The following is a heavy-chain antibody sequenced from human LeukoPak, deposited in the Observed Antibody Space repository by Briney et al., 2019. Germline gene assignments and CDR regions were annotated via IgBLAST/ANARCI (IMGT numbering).Heavy chain of an antibody. J-gene: IGHJ5*02. V-gene: IGHV3-64*02. D-gene: IGHD1-7*01. CDR2: VNGNGDTT. CDR3: ARIGMENFYDL. Sequence: GGSLRLSCAGSGFTFSGFSMHWVRQAPGKGLEYVSAVNGNGDTTYYADSVKGRFSISRDNSKNTLYLQMGNLRGEDMALYFCARIGMENFYDLWGQGTLVTVSA. CDR1: GFTFSGFS.